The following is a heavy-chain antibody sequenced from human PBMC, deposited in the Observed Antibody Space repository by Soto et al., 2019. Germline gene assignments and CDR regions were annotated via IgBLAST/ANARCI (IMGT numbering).Heavy chain of an antibody. CDR3: AKDVKGAARRPTWALDF. V-gene: IGHV3-23*01. D-gene: IGHD2-15*01. Sequence: EVQLLESGGGLVQPGGSLTLSCAASGFTFSSYAMSWVRQAPGKGLEWVSGIVGGGDRIFYADSVKGRVTISRDNFKNTLYLQMNSLRGEDTAVYYCAKDVKGAARRPTWALDFWGQGTLVTVSS. J-gene: IGHJ4*02. CDR1: GFTFSSYA. CDR2: IVGGGDRI.